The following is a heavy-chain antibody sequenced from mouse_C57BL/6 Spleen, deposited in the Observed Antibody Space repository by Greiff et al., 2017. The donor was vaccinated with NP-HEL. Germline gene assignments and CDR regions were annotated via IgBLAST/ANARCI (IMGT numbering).Heavy chain of an antibody. CDR2: INPGSGGT. D-gene: IGHD1-1*01. Sequence: VQLQQSGAELVRPGTSVKVSCKASGYAFTNYLIEWVKQRPGQGLEWIGVINPGSGGTNYNEKFKGKATLTADKSSSTAYMQLSSLTSEDTAVYYCAREGENYYDSFDYWGQGTTLTVSS. CDR3: AREGENYYDSFDY. CDR1: GYAFTNYL. J-gene: IGHJ2*01. V-gene: IGHV1-54*01.